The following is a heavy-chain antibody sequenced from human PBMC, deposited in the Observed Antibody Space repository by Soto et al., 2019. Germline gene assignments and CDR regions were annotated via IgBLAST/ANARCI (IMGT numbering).Heavy chain of an antibody. V-gene: IGHV3-43D*04. CDR1: GFTFDDYD. D-gene: IGHD3-9*01. J-gene: IGHJ1*01. CDR2: IRWDGVDA. CDR3: ALLFSGPNAVDS. Sequence: GGSLRLSCAASGFTFDDYDMHWVRQAPGKGLEWVSLIRWDGVDAYYAASVRGRFTVSRDNSKNSLFLQMNSLRPEDTAVYYCALLFSGPNAVDSWGQGTLVTVSS.